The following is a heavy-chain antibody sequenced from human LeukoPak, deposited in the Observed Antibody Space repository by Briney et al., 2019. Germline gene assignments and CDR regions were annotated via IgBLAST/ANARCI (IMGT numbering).Heavy chain of an antibody. D-gene: IGHD3-10*01. CDR3: AREARYYGSGSYYKDRYFDY. V-gene: IGHV3-66*01. Sequence: GGSLRLSCAAPGFTVSSNYMSWVRQAPGKGLEWVSVIYSGGSTYYADSVKGRFTISRDNSKNTLYLQMNSLRAEDTAVYYCAREARYYGSGSYYKDRYFDYWGQGTLVTVSS. CDR1: GFTVSSNY. CDR2: IYSGGST. J-gene: IGHJ4*02.